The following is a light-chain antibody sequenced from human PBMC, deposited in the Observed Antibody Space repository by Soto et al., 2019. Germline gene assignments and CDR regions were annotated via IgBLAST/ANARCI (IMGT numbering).Light chain of an antibody. CDR3: QQYNSYPWT. CDR2: KAS. J-gene: IGKJ1*01. Sequence: DVQMTQSPSTLSASVGDRVTITCRASQSISSGLAWYQQKTGKAPKLLIYKASTLESGVPSNFSGCGSGTEFTLTISSLQPEDCATYYCQQYNSYPWTFGQGTKVYVK. CDR1: QSISSG. V-gene: IGKV1-5*03.